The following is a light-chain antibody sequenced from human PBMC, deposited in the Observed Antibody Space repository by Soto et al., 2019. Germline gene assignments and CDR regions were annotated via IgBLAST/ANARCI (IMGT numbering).Light chain of an antibody. Sequence: QSVLTQSPSASGTPGQRVTISCSGSSSNIGSNTVNWYQHLPGTAPKLLMYGNNLRPSGVPHRFSGSWSGTSASLAISGLQSEDEAFYYCATWDDSLNGVLFGGGTKLTVL. CDR1: SSNIGSNT. J-gene: IGLJ2*01. CDR3: ATWDDSLNGVL. V-gene: IGLV1-44*01. CDR2: GNN.